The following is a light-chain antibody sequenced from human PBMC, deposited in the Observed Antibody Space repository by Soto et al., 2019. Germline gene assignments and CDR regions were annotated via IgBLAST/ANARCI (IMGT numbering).Light chain of an antibody. CDR3: QQFGSSPEYT. J-gene: IGKJ2*01. CDR1: QSVSSSQ. Sequence: EIVLTQSPGTLSLSPGERATLSCRASQSVSSSQLAWYQQKPGQAHRLLIYGASTTATGIPDRFSGGGSGTDFTLTISRLEPEDFAVYYCQQFGSSPEYTFGQGTKLEVK. CDR2: GAS. V-gene: IGKV3-20*01.